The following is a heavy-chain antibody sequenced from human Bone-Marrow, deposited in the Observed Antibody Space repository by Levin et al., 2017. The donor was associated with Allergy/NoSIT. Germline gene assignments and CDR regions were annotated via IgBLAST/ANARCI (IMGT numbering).Heavy chain of an antibody. CDR2: MNPNSGNT. V-gene: IGHV1-8*01. CDR1: GDTFSSYD. D-gene: IGHD3-10*01. CDR3: ATGQGHLIGPP. Sequence: PAASVKVSCKASGDTFSSYDINWVRQASGQGLEWMGWMNPNSGNTVYAKKFQGRVTMTRNTSISTAYMDLSSLRSDDTATYYCATGQGHLIGPPWGQGTLVTVSA. J-gene: IGHJ5*02.